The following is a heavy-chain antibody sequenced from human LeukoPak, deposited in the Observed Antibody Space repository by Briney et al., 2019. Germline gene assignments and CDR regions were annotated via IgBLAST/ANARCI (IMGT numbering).Heavy chain of an antibody. CDR2: IIPILGIA. CDR3: ARGGGDIAAAGFDP. J-gene: IGHJ5*02. D-gene: IGHD6-13*01. Sequence: SVKVSCKASGGTFSSYAISWVRQAPGQGREWVGSIIPILGIANYAQKFQGRVTITADKSTSTAYMELSSLRSEDTAVYYCARGGGDIAAAGFDPWGQGTLVTVSS. V-gene: IGHV1-69*04. CDR1: GGTFSSYA.